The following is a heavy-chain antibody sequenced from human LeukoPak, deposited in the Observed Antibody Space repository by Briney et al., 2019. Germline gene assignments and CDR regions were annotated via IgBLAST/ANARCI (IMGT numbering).Heavy chain of an antibody. CDR1: GYTHHNYW. CDR3: ARDPFDL. CDR2: ITQGGSDK. J-gene: IGHJ5*02. V-gene: IGHV3-7*01. Sequence: TGGSLRLSCKASGYTHHNYWMTWARQAPGKALEWLATITQGGSDKLYVDSERARFTISGDNAKNSLFVQMNSLRAEDTAVYYCARDPFDLWGQGTRVTVSS.